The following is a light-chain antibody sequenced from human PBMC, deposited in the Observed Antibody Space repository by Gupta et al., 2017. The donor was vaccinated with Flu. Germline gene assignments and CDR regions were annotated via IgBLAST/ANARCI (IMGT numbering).Light chain of an antibody. CDR1: QDIRTW. CDR3: QQYNSVPLT. J-gene: IGKJ4*01. V-gene: IGKV1D-16*01. Sequence: DIQMTQSPSSLSASVGDRVTITCRASQDIRTWLAWYQQKPEKAPKSLIYAASNLQSGVPSRFSGGGSGTDFTLTISSLQPENCATYACQQYNSVPLTFGGGTKVEIK. CDR2: AAS.